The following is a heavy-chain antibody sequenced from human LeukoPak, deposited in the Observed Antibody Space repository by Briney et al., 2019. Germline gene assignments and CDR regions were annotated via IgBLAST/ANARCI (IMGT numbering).Heavy chain of an antibody. V-gene: IGHV1-2*02. Sequence: ASVKVSCKASGYTFTGYYMHWVRQAPGQGLEWMGWINPNSGGTNYAQKFQGRVTMTRDTSISTAYMELSRLTSDDTAVYYCAREDCSGGNCYQNFDYWGQGTLVTVSS. CDR3: AREDCSGGNCYQNFDY. J-gene: IGHJ4*02. D-gene: IGHD2-15*01. CDR2: INPNSGGT. CDR1: GYTFTGYY.